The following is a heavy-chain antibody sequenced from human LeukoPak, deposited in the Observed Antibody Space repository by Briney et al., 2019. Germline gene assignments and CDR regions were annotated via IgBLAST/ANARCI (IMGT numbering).Heavy chain of an antibody. CDR1: GGSISSYY. CDR3: ARGTWVPSLVVINYYFDY. D-gene: IGHD3-22*01. V-gene: IGHV4-59*01. Sequence: SETLSLTCTVSGGSISSYYWSWIRQPPGKGLEWIGYILYSGNTNYNPSLKSRVTISVDTSKDQFSLKLSSVTAADTAVYYCARGTWVPSLVVINYYFDYWGQGTLVTVSS. CDR2: ILYSGNT. J-gene: IGHJ4*02.